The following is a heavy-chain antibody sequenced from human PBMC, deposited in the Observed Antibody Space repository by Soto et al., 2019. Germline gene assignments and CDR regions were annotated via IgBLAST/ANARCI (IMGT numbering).Heavy chain of an antibody. CDR2: IIPIFGTA. V-gene: IGHV1-69*06. Sequence: QVQLVQSGAEVKKPGSSVKVSCKASGGTFSSYAISWVRQAPGQGLEWMGGIIPIFGTANYAQKFQGRVTITADKSASTAYMELISLRSEDTAVYYCAREASDSSSYYSYGKPYYFDYWGQGTLVTVSS. CDR3: AREASDSSSYYSYGKPYYFDY. D-gene: IGHD3-22*01. J-gene: IGHJ4*02. CDR1: GGTFSSYA.